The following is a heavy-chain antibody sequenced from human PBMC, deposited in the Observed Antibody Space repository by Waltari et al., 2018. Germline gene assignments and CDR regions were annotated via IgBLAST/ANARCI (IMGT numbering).Heavy chain of an antibody. CDR2: LYYSGST. D-gene: IGHD6-13*01. CDR1: GGSISTSGYY. J-gene: IGHJ4*02. CDR3: ARLLAEAGMGGIY. Sequence: QLQLQESGPGLVKASETLSLICTVSGGSISTSGYYWGWIRQPPGKGLEWIGSLYYSGSTYYTPSLKSRVTISVDTSKNQFSLKLSSVTAADTAVYYCARLLAEAGMGGIYWGQGTLVTVSS. V-gene: IGHV4-39*01.